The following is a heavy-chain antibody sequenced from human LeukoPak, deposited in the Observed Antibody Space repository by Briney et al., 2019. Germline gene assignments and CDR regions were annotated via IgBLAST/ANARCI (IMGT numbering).Heavy chain of an antibody. Sequence: ASVKVSCKASGGTFSSYAISWVRQAPGQGLEWMGGIIPIFGTANYAQKFQGRVTITTDESTSTAYTELSSLRSEDTAVYYCARELVYDYVWGSYRTQLDYWGQGTLVTVSS. J-gene: IGHJ4*02. CDR1: GGTFSSYA. CDR2: IIPIFGTA. D-gene: IGHD3-16*02. V-gene: IGHV1-69*05. CDR3: ARELVYDYVWGSYRTQLDY.